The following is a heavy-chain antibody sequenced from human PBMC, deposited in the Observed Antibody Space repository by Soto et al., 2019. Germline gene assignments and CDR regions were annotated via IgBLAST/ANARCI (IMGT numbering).Heavy chain of an antibody. V-gene: IGHV1-69*13. J-gene: IGHJ6*02. Sequence: VKVSCKASGGTFGSYAITRVRRAPGQGLEWLGGIIPILNSPAYAQKFQARVVITADEITNTAYMELNSLRFDDTAVYYCAREAPYCTSATCPKFYDMDVWGQGTTVTVSS. CDR3: AREAPYCTSATCPKFYDMDV. CDR1: GGTFGSYA. CDR2: IIPILNSP. D-gene: IGHD2-2*01.